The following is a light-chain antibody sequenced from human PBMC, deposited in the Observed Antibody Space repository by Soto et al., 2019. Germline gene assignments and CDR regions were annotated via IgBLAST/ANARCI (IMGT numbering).Light chain of an antibody. J-gene: IGKJ4*01. Sequence: DIQMTQSPSSLSAYVGDRVTVTCRASHSISNYLNWYQQKPGKAPKLLIYGASTLQSGVPSRFSGSGSGTDFTLTISSLQPEDFATYYCQQSQQSYSSPLTFGGRTKVDIK. CDR2: GAS. CDR3: QQSQQSYSSPLT. CDR1: HSISNY. V-gene: IGKV1-39*01.